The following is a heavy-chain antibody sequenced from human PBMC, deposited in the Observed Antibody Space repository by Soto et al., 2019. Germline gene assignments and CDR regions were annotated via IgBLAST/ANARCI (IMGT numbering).Heavy chain of an antibody. CDR1: GFTFSNAW. J-gene: IGHJ4*02. Sequence: EVQLVESGGGLVKPGGSLRLSCAASGFTFSNAWMNWVRQAPGKGLEWVGRIKTKTEGGTTDYAAPVKGRFTISRDDSKKTLYLQMNSLNTEDIAVYYCTPGRCSRLPYWGQGTLVTVSS. D-gene: IGHD6-13*01. CDR2: IKTKTEGGTT. V-gene: IGHV3-15*07. CDR3: TPGRCSRLPY.